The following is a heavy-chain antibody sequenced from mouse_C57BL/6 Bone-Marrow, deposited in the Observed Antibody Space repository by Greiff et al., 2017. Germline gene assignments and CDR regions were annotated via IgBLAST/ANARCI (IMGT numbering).Heavy chain of an antibody. CDR1: GYTFTSYG. CDR2: IYPRSGNT. D-gene: IGHD2-1*01. CDR3: ARLYGKGAWFAY. J-gene: IGHJ3*01. V-gene: IGHV1-81*01. Sequence: QVQLQQSGAELARPGASVKLSCKASGYTFTSYGLSWVKQRTGQGLEWIGEIYPRSGNTYYNEKFKGKATLTADKSSSTAYMELRSLTSEDSAVYFCARLYGKGAWFAYWGQGTLVTVSA.